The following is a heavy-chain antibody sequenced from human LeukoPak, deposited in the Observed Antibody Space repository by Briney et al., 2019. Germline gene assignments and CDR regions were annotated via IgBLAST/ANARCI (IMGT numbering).Heavy chain of an antibody. CDR2: IESKSDGGTT. CDR1: GVTISDAW. J-gene: IGHJ4*02. D-gene: IGHD3-10*01. CDR3: TTGGHYFGS. Sequence: GGSLRLSCVASGVTISDAWMSWVRQAPGKGLEWVGRIESKSDGGTTDYAAPVTDRFIISRDDSKNTLFLQMNSLEADDTAVYYCTTGGHYFGSWGQGTLVIVSS. V-gene: IGHV3-15*04.